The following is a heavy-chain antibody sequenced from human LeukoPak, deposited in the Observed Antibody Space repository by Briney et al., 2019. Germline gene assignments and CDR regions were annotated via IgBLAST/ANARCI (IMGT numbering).Heavy chain of an antibody. CDR2: ITSGSSYI. D-gene: IGHD1-26*01. Sequence: KTGGSLRLSCAASGFTFSSYGMSWVRQAPGKGLEWVSSITSGSSYIYYADSVKGRFTISRDNAKNSLYLQMNSLRAEDTAVYYCARDPYSGSYGNYYYYFMDVWGKGTTVTISS. J-gene: IGHJ6*03. CDR1: GFTFSSYG. CDR3: ARDPYSGSYGNYYYYFMDV. V-gene: IGHV3-21*01.